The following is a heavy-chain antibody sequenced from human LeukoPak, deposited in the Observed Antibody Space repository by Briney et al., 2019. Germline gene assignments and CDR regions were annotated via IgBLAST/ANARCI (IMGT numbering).Heavy chain of an antibody. CDR2: ISAYSGNT. D-gene: IGHD2-15*01. J-gene: IGHJ4*02. V-gene: IGHV1-18*01. Sequence: ASVKVSCKASGYTFTSYGINRVRQAPGQGLEWMGWISAYSGNTNYAQRLQGRVTMTTDTSTSTAYMELRSLRSDDTAVYYCARDDPLVVVAARLDYWGQGTLVTVSS. CDR1: GYTFTSYG. CDR3: ARDDPLVVVAARLDY.